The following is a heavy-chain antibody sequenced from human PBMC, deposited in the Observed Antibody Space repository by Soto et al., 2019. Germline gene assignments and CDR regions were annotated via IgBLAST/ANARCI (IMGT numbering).Heavy chain of an antibody. CDR1: GGTFSRYS. Sequence: QVQLVQSGAEVKKPGSSVKVSCKASGGTFSRYSITWVRQAPGHGLEWIGRIIPIFGIASYAQKFQGRVTITADECTSTAYMELSSLRSDDTAVYYCGREDRDRETGLVPAAIDGMDVWGQGTTVTVSS. D-gene: IGHD2-2*01. CDR3: GREDRDRETGLVPAAIDGMDV. CDR2: IIPIFGIA. J-gene: IGHJ6*02. V-gene: IGHV1-69*08.